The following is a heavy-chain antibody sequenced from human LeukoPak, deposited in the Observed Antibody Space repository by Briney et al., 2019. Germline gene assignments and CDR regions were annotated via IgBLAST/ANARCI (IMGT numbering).Heavy chain of an antibody. CDR2: IIPIFGTA. Sequence: SVKVSCKASGGTFSSYAISWVRQAPGQGLEWMGGIIPIFGTANYAQKFQGRVTITADKSTSTAYMELSSLRSEDTAVYYCARDGGYSGYDWYGTDVWGKGTTVTVSS. CDR1: GGTFSSYA. V-gene: IGHV1-69*06. J-gene: IGHJ6*04. D-gene: IGHD5-12*01. CDR3: ARDGGYSGYDWYGTDV.